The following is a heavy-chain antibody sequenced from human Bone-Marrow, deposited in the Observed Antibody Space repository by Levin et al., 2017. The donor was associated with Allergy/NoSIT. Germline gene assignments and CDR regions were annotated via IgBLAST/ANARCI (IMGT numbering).Heavy chain of an antibody. CDR3: ASSGYYTFDY. CDR1: GFTVGSSY. J-gene: IGHJ4*02. Sequence: GESLKISCAASGFTVGSSYMSWVRQAPGKGLEWVSIIYSDVYTYYADSVRGRFTISKDDSKNTIYLQMNRLRAEDTAIYYCASSGYYTFDYWGQGTLVIVSS. D-gene: IGHD3-22*01. V-gene: IGHV3-53*01. CDR2: IYSDVYT.